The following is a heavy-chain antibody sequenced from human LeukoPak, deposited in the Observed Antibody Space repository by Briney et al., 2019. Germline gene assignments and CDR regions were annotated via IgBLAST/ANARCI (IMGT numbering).Heavy chain of an antibody. V-gene: IGHV1-3*01. Sequence: ASVKVPCKASGYTFTSYAMHWVRQAPGQRLEWMGWINAGNGNTKYSQKFQGRVTITRDTSASTAYMELSSLRSEDTAVYYCARDLLTGDYFDYWGQGTLVTVSS. CDR2: INAGNGNT. CDR3: ARDLLTGDYFDY. CDR1: GYTFTSYA. D-gene: IGHD3-9*01. J-gene: IGHJ4*02.